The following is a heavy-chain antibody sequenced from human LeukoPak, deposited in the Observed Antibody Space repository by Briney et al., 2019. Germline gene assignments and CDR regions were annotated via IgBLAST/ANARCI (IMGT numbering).Heavy chain of an antibody. J-gene: IGHJ4*02. CDR2: IHYSGST. CDR3: TRLLRSRYFDS. V-gene: IGHV4-59*01. Sequence: NPSETLSLTCTISDDSISRYYWNWIRQPPGKGLEWIGYIHYSGSTNYNPSLKSRVTMSVDTSKNQFSLNLNSVTAADTAMYFCTRLLRSRYFDSWGQGTLDTVSS. D-gene: IGHD3-16*01. CDR1: DDSISRYY.